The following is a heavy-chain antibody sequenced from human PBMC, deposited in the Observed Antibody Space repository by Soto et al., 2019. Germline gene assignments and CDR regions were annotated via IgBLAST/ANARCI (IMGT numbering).Heavy chain of an antibody. Sequence: SETLSLTCTVSGGSISSYYWSWIRQPPGKGLEWIGYIYYSGSTNYNPSLKSRVTISVDTSKNQFSLKLSSVTAADTAVYYCARFLGDCSGGSCYYYYGMDVWGQGTTVTVSS. CDR3: ARFLGDCSGGSCYYYYGMDV. D-gene: IGHD2-15*01. J-gene: IGHJ6*02. CDR1: GGSISSYY. V-gene: IGHV4-59*01. CDR2: IYYSGST.